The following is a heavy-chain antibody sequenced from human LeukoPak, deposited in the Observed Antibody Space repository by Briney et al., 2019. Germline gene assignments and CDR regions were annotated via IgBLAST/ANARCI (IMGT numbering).Heavy chain of an antibody. CDR1: GYSISSGYY. CDR2: IYHSGST. J-gene: IGHJ3*02. CDR3: ARGYGVKPPYHAFDI. Sequence: SETLSLTCTVSGYSISSGYYWGWIRQPPGKGLEWIGSIYHSGSTYYNPSLKSRVTISVDTSKNQFSLKLSSVTAADTAVYYCARGYGVKPPYHAFDIWGQGTMVIVSS. V-gene: IGHV4-38-2*02. D-gene: IGHD4-17*01.